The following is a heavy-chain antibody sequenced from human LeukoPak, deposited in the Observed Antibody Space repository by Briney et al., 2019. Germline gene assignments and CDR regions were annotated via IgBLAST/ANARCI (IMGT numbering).Heavy chain of an antibody. J-gene: IGHJ4*02. D-gene: IGHD3-10*01. V-gene: IGHV3-30*18. CDR3: AKDGLWFGELSPSDY. CDR1: GLTFSGYD. Sequence: GGSLRLSCAASGLTFSGYDMHWVRQAPGKGPEWVAVMSYGGQNERYADSVKGRFTVSRDNPKNTVYLEMNSLRAEDTAVYYCAKDGLWFGELSPSDYWGQGTLVTVSS. CDR2: MSYGGQNE.